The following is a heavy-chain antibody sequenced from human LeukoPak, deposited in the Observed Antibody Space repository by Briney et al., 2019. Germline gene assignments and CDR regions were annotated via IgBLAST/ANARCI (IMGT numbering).Heavy chain of an antibody. D-gene: IGHD6-13*01. CDR3: ARRDSSSRNWFDP. CDR2: IIPIFGTA. V-gene: IGHV1-69*13. CDR1: GGTFSSYA. Sequence: SVKVSCKASGGTFSSYAISWVRQAPGQGLEWMGGIIPIFGTANYAQKFQGRVTITADESTSTAYMELSSLRSEDTAVYYCARRDSSSRNWFDPWGQGTLVTVSS. J-gene: IGHJ5*02.